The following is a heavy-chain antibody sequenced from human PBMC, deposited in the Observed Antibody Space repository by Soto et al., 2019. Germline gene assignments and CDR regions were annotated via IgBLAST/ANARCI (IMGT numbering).Heavy chain of an antibody. CDR3: ARGIPRWDYDLTTRYYYYGMDV. CDR2: ISYDGSNK. Sequence: GGSLRLSCAASGFTFSSYAMHWVRQAPGKGLEWVAVISYDGSNKYYADSVKGRFTISRDNSKNTLYLQMNSLRAEDTAVYYCARGIPRWDYDLTTRYYYYGMDVWGQGTTVTVSS. J-gene: IGHJ6*02. V-gene: IGHV3-30-3*01. D-gene: IGHD4-17*01. CDR1: GFTFSSYA.